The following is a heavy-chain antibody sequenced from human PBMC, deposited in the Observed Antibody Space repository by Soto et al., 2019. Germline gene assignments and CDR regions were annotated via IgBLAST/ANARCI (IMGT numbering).Heavy chain of an antibody. V-gene: IGHV4-30-2*01. D-gene: IGHD3-22*01. Sequence: PSETLSLTCAVSGGSISSGGYSWSWIRQPPGKGLEWIGYIYHSGSTYYNPSLKSRVTISVDRSKNQFSLKPSSVTAADTAVYYCARDPWTKSDSSGYRTPYWYFDLWGRGTLVTVSS. CDR3: ARDPWTKSDSSGYRTPYWYFDL. CDR1: GGSISSGGYS. J-gene: IGHJ2*01. CDR2: IYHSGST.